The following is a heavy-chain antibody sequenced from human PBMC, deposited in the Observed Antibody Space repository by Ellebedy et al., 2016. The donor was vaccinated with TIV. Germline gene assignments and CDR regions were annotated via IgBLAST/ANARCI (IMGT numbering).Heavy chain of an antibody. V-gene: IGHV4-59*01. Sequence: SETLSLTXTVSGGSISSYYWSWIRQPPGKGLEWIGYIYYSGSTNYNPSLKSRVTISVDTSKNQFSLKLSSVTAADTAVYYCARGGGYYDFWSGYSIPYYFDYWGQGTLVTVSS. J-gene: IGHJ4*02. CDR1: GGSISSYY. D-gene: IGHD3-3*01. CDR2: IYYSGST. CDR3: ARGGGYYDFWSGYSIPYYFDY.